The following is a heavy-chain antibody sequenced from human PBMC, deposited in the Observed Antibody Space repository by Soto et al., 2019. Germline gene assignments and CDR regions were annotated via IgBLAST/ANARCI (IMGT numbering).Heavy chain of an antibody. J-gene: IGHJ6*02. CDR2: IIPIFGTA. D-gene: IGHD6-19*01. Sequence: SVKVSCKASGGTFSSYAISWVRQAPGQGLEWMGGIIPIFGTANYAQKFQGRVTITADESTSTAYMELSSLRSEDTAVYCCARVPQSVAGYYYYGMDVWGQGTTVTVSS. CDR1: GGTFSSYA. CDR3: ARVPQSVAGYYYYGMDV. V-gene: IGHV1-69*13.